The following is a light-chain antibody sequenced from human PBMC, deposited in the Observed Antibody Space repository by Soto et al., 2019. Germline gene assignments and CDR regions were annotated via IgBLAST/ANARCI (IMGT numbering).Light chain of an antibody. CDR1: QSISSW. CDR3: QQYNSFQYI. V-gene: IGKV1-5*03. J-gene: IGKJ2*01. CDR2: KAS. Sequence: DIQMTQSPSTLSASVGDRVNITCRASQSISSWLAWYQQKPGKAPNLLIYKASSLQSGVPSRFSGSGSGTEFTLTISSLQPDDFATYYCQQYNSFQYIFGQGTKLEIK.